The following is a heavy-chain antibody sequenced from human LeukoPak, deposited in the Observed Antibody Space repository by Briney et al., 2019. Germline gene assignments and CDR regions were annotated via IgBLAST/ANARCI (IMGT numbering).Heavy chain of an antibody. CDR2: ISGSGGST. Sequence: GGSLRLSCAASGLIVSNSYMNWVRQAPGKGLEWVSAISGSGGSTYYADSVKGRFTISRDNSKNTLYLQMNSLRAEDTAVYYCAKDLEDSSGYCYVMYYWGQGTLVTVSS. CDR1: GLIVSNSY. V-gene: IGHV3-23*01. D-gene: IGHD3-22*01. J-gene: IGHJ4*02. CDR3: AKDLEDSSGYCYVMYY.